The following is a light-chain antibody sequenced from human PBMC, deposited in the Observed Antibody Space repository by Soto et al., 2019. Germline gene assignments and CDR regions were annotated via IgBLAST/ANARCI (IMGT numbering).Light chain of an antibody. J-gene: IGLJ1*01. V-gene: IGLV2-14*01. CDR3: SSYAGSNNFV. CDR2: EVS. Sequence: QSALTQPASVSGSPGQSITISCTGTSSDVGGYKYVSWYQQHPGKAPKLMIYEVSNRPSGVSNRFSASNSGNTASLTVSGLRAEDEADYYCSSYAGSNNFVFGSGTKLTVL. CDR1: SSDVGGYKY.